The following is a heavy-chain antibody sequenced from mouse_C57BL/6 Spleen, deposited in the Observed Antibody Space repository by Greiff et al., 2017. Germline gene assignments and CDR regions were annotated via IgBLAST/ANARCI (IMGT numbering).Heavy chain of an antibody. Sequence: EVPLQQSGGDLVKPGGSPKLSCAASGFTFSSYGMSWVRQTPDKRLAWVATISSGGSYTYYPASVKGRFTISRDNAKNTLYLQMSSLKSEDTTMYYCARPDSSEDYWGQGTSVTVSS. CDR2: ISSGGSYT. J-gene: IGHJ4*01. D-gene: IGHD3-2*02. CDR1: GFTFSSYG. V-gene: IGHV5-6*01. CDR3: ARPDSSEDY.